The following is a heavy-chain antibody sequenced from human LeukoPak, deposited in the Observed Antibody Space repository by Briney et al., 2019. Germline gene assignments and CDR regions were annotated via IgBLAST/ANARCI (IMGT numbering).Heavy chain of an antibody. J-gene: IGHJ5*02. CDR2: IYYSGST. V-gene: IGHV4-39*01. CDR1: GGSISSSSYY. D-gene: IGHD3-10*01. CDR3: ARQLLWFGELLYWFDP. Sequence: SETLFLTCTVSGGSISSSSYYWGWIRQPPGKGLEWIGSIYYSGSTYYNPSLKSRVTISVDTSKNQFSLKLSSVTAADTAVYYCARQLLWFGELLYWFDPWGQGTLVTVSS.